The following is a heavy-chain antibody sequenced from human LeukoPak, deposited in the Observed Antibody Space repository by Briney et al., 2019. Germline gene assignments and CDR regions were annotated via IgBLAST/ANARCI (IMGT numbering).Heavy chain of an antibody. CDR2: ISGSGGST. CDR3: ARDGLTGYSSSWPIYYFDY. CDR1: GFTFSSYA. J-gene: IGHJ4*02. Sequence: GGSLRLSCAASGFTFSSYAMSWVRQAPGKGLEWVSAISGSGGSTYYADSVKGRFTVSRDNSKNTLYLQMYSLRAEDTAVYYCARDGLTGYSSSWPIYYFDYWGQGTLVTVSS. D-gene: IGHD6-13*01. V-gene: IGHV3-23*01.